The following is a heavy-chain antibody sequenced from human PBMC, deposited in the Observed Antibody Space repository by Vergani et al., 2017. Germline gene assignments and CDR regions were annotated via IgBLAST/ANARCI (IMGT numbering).Heavy chain of an antibody. CDR1: GGSFSGYY. J-gene: IGHJ3*01. Sequence: QVQLQQWGAGLLKPSETLSLTCAVYGGSFSGYYWSWIRQPPGKGLEWIGEINHSASTNYNPSLKSRVTISVDTSKNQFSLTLTSVTAADTAVYYCARDNKQLRPRAFDLWLQRTMVSVSS. D-gene: IGHD4-23*01. V-gene: IGHV4-34*01. CDR2: INHSAST. CDR3: ARDNKQLRPRAFDL.